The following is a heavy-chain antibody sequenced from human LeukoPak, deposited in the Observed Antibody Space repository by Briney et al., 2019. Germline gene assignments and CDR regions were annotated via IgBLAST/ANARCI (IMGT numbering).Heavy chain of an antibody. Sequence: GRSLRLSCSASGFTFSNYAMHWVRQAPGKGVEYVSIINSNGGSTYYTDSVKGRFTISRDNAKNTLYLQMSSLRAEDTAVYYCVKGVVVAASVWEYFQHWGQGTLVTVSS. CDR2: INSNGGST. CDR3: VKGVVVAASVWEYFQH. V-gene: IGHV3-64D*06. D-gene: IGHD2-15*01. J-gene: IGHJ1*01. CDR1: GFTFSNYA.